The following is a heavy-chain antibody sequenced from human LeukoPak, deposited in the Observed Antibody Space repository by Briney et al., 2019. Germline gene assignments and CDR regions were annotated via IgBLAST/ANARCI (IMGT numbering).Heavy chain of an antibody. CDR3: AKRGRVVPAGEWYFDY. J-gene: IGHJ4*02. D-gene: IGHD2-2*01. CDR2: IKSDGKT. CDR1: GFTFNTYA. Sequence: PGGSLRLSCAASGFTFNTYAMSWVRQAPGMGLEWVSAIKSDGKTHYADSVKGRFTISRDNSKETLYLQMNSLRAEDTAVYYCAKRGRVVPAGEWYFDYWGQGTLVTVSS. V-gene: IGHV3-23*01.